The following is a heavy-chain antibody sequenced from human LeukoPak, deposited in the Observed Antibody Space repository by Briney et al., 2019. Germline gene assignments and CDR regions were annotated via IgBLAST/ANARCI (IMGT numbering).Heavy chain of an antibody. CDR3: ARGRFMVRGVIPFDY. J-gene: IGHJ4*02. D-gene: IGHD3-10*01. CDR2: INHSGST. CDR1: GGSFSGYY. Sequence: SETLSLTCAVYGGSFSGYYWSWIRQPPGNGLEWIGEINHSGSTNYNPSLKSRVTISVDTSKNQFSLKLSSVTAADTAVYYCARGRFMVRGVIPFDYWGQGTLVTVSS. V-gene: IGHV4-34*01.